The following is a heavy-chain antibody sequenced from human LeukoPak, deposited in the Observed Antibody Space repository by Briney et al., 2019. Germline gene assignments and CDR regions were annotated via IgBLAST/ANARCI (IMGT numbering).Heavy chain of an antibody. D-gene: IGHD6-19*01. CDR1: GESFSGYY. V-gene: IGHV4-34*01. Sequence: SETLSLTCAVYGESFSGYYWTWIRQPPGKGLEWIGEINDSGSTKYNPSLKSRVTMSVDTSKSQFSLKLRSVTAADTAMYYCARGQQWQPTRLDYWGQGTLVTVSS. J-gene: IGHJ4*02. CDR2: INDSGST. CDR3: ARGQQWQPTRLDY.